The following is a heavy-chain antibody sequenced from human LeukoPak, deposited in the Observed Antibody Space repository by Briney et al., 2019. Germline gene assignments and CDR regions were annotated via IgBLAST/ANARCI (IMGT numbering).Heavy chain of an antibody. Sequence: QPGRSLRLSCAASGFTFSSYAMHWVRQAPGKGLEWVAVISYDGSNKYYADSVKGRFTISRDNSKNTLYLQMNSLRAEDTAVYYXXXXXXLLKDGSFDYWGQGTLVTVSS. J-gene: IGHJ4*02. V-gene: IGHV3-30-3*01. CDR2: ISYDGSNK. D-gene: IGHD1-26*01. CDR3: XXXXXLLKDGSFDY. CDR1: GFTFSSYA.